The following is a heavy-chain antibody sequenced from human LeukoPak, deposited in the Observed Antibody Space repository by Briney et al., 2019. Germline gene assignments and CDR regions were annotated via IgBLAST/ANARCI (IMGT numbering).Heavy chain of an antibody. CDR2: IYYSGST. CDR1: GGSISSYY. V-gene: IGHV4-59*01. D-gene: IGHD2-15*01. Sequence: SETLSLTCTVSGGSISSYYWSWIRQPPGKGLEWIGYIYYSGSTNYNPSLKSRVTISVDTSKNQFSLKLSSVTAADTAVYYCARDQGYCSGGSCYSYAFDIWGQGTMVTVSS. CDR3: ARDQGYCSGGSCYSYAFDI. J-gene: IGHJ3*02.